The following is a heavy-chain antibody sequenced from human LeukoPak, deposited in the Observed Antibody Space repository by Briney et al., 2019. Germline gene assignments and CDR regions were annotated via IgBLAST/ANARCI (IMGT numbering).Heavy chain of an antibody. V-gene: IGHV1-8*01. CDR1: GYTFTSYD. J-gene: IGHJ5*02. D-gene: IGHD1-26*01. Sequence: ASVKVSCKASGYTFTSYDINWVRQATGQGLEWMGWMNPNSGNTGYAQKFQGRVTMTRNTSISTAYMELSSLRSEDTAVYYCARVSGPPLQISLWFDPWGQGTLVTVSS. CDR2: MNPNSGNT. CDR3: ARVSGPPLQISLWFDP.